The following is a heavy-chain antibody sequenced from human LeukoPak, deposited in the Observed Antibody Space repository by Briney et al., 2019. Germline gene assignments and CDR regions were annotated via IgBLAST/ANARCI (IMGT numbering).Heavy chain of an antibody. CDR3: ARQEDCTNGVCYTGGHY. D-gene: IGHD2-8*01. Sequence: ASVKVSCKASGYTFTSYAMNWVRQALGQGLEWMGWINTNTGNPTYAQGFTGRFVFSLDTSVSTAYLQISSLKAEDTAVYYCARQEDCTNGVCYTGGHYWGQGTLVTVSS. V-gene: IGHV7-4-1*02. CDR2: INTNTGNP. CDR1: GYTFTSYA. J-gene: IGHJ4*02.